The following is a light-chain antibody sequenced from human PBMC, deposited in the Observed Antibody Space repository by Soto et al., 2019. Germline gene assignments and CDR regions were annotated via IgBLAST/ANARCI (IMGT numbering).Light chain of an antibody. V-gene: IGLV2-14*01. Sequence: QSALTQPASVSGSPGQSITISCTGTSSDIGGYNYVSWYQQHPGKAPKLMIYDVSNRPSGVSKRFSGSKSGNTASLNISGLPAEDEADYYCSSYTSSSTLVLFGGGTKQTVL. CDR2: DVS. CDR1: SSDIGGYNY. CDR3: SSYTSSSTLVL. J-gene: IGLJ2*01.